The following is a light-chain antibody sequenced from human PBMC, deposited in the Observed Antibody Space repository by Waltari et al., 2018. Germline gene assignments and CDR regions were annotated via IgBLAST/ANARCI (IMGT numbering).Light chain of an antibody. J-gene: IGLJ2*01. CDR2: YKSDSDK. CDR3: LIWHSSAVV. Sequence: QAVLTQPSSLSASPGASASLTCTLRSGINVGTYRIYWYQQKPGSPPQYLLSYKSDSDKQQGCGGPGRFSGSKGASANAGSVLISGLQADEEADYYCLIWHSSAVVFGGGTKLTVL. V-gene: IGLV5-45*02. CDR1: SGINVGTYR.